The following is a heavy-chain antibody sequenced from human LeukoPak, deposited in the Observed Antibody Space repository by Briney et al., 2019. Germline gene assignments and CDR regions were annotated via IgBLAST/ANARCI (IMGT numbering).Heavy chain of an antibody. CDR2: INHSGST. CDR3: ARGVDIWSGLNWFDP. CDR1: GGSFSGYY. D-gene: IGHD3-3*01. J-gene: IGHJ5*02. Sequence: SEILSLTCAVYGGSFSGYYWSWIRQSPGKGLEWIGEINHSGSTNYNPSLKSRVTVSVDTSKNQFSLKLSSVTAADTAVHYCARGVDIWSGLNWFDPWGQGTLVTVSS. V-gene: IGHV4-34*01.